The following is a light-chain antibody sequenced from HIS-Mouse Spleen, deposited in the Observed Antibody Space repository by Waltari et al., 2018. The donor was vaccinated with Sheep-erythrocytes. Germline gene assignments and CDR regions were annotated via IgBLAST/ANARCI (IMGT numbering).Light chain of an antibody. J-gene: IGLJ3*02. Sequence: SYELTQPPSVSVSPGQTARTTCSGAALPNKYAYWYHQKSDQAPVRVIYEDSKRPSGIPERFSGSSSGTMATLTISGAQVEDEADYYCYSTDSSGNHWVFGGGTKLTVL. CDR1: ALPNKY. V-gene: IGLV3-10*01. CDR3: YSTDSSGNHWV. CDR2: EDS.